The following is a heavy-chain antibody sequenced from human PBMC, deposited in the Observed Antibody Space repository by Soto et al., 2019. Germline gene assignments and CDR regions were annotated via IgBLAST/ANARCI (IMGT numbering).Heavy chain of an antibody. CDR1: GGSFSGYY. CDR3: ARRQWLLDY. J-gene: IGHJ4*02. D-gene: IGHD6-19*01. CDR2: INHSGST. Sequence: PSETLSLTCAVYGGSFSGYYWSWIRQPPGKGLEWIGEINHSGSTNYNPSLKSRVTISVDTSKNQFSLKLSSVTAADTAVYYCARRQWLLDYWGQGTLVTVSS. V-gene: IGHV4-34*01.